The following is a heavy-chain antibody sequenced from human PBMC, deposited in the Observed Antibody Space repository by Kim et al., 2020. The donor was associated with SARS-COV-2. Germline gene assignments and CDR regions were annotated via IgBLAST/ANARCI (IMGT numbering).Heavy chain of an antibody. J-gene: IGHJ4*02. V-gene: IGHV4-34*01. CDR3: ARGPLGDKSNYFFY. Sequence: SETLSLICAVYGESFSGYNWSWVRQPPGKGLEWIGEINHSGSTNYNPSLKSRVTMSVDTSKNQFSVKLSSVTAADTAVYYCARGPLGDKSNYFFYWGQGTRVTVSA. CDR2: INHSGST. CDR1: GESFSGYN. D-gene: IGHD3-10*01.